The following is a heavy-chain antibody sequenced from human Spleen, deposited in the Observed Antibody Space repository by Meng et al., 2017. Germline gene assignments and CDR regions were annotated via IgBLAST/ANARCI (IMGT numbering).Heavy chain of an antibody. Sequence: SETLSLTCTVSGYSISSGYYWGWIRQPPGKGLEWIGSIYHSGSTYYNPSLKSRVTISVDTSKTQISLNLSSVTAADTAVYYCARDHGSSNWFYLWGQGTLVTVSS. CDR3: ARDHGSSNWFYL. CDR2: IYHSGST. CDR1: GYSISSGYY. D-gene: IGHD2-15*01. V-gene: IGHV4-38-2*02. J-gene: IGHJ5*02.